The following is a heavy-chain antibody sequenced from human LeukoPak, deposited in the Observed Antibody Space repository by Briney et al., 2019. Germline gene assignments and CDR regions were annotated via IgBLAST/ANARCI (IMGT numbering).Heavy chain of an antibody. D-gene: IGHD6-19*01. J-gene: IGHJ3*02. CDR1: GGSITNTNY. CDR2: VNLQGST. Sequence: SETLSLTCGVSGGSITNTNYWTWVRQPPGKGLEWIGEVNLQGSTNYNPSLMGRVAIAVDTSENHISLQLTSVTAADTAVYYCAREQWLENDAFDIWGQGTMVTVSS. V-gene: IGHV4-4*02. CDR3: AREQWLENDAFDI.